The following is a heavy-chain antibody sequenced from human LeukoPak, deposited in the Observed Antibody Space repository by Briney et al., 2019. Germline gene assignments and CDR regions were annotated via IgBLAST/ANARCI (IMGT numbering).Heavy chain of an antibody. CDR2: INWNGGST. V-gene: IGHV3-20*04. CDR1: GFTFDDYA. CDR3: ARGLPNYYGMDV. J-gene: IGHJ6*02. Sequence: GGSLRLSCAASGFTFDDYAMHWVRQAPGKGLEWVSGINWNGGSTGYADSVKGRFTISRDNAKNSLYLQMNSLRTEDTAVYYCARGLPNYYGMDVWGQGTTVTVSS.